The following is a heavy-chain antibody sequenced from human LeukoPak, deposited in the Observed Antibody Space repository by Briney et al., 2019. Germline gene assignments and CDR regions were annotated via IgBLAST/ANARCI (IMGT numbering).Heavy chain of an antibody. CDR2: INPNSGGT. Sequence: ASVKVSCKASGYTFTGYYMHWVRQAPGQGLEWMGWINPNSGGTNYAQKFQGRVTMTRDTSISTACMELSRLRSDDTAVYYCARVVGDGYNFDYWGQGTLVTVSS. D-gene: IGHD5-24*01. V-gene: IGHV1-2*02. CDR1: GYTFTGYY. J-gene: IGHJ4*02. CDR3: ARVVGDGYNFDY.